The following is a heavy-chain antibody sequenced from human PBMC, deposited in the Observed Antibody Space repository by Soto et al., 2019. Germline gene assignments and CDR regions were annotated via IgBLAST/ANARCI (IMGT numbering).Heavy chain of an antibody. J-gene: IGHJ3*01. D-gene: IGHD3-9*01. CDR2: ISTSDGNT. CDR1: GYTFIKFG. Sequence: QVQLVQSGPEIKKPGASVKVSCKATGYTFIKFGISWVRQVPGQGPEWMGWISTSDGNTNYAQKVQERVTMTVDTSTPTAYMELRSLESDDTAVYYCARWALGRNDWYFGALDVWGQGTLVTVSS. V-gene: IGHV1-18*04. CDR3: ARWALGRNDWYFGALDV.